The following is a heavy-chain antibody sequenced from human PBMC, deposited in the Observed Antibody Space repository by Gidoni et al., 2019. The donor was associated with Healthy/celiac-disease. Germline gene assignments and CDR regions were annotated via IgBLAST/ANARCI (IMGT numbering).Heavy chain of an antibody. CDR3: ANGGQLALIDP. CDR1: GFTFSSYA. D-gene: IGHD6-6*01. J-gene: IGHJ5*02. CDR2: ISGSGGST. Sequence: EVQLLESGGGLVQPGGSLRLSCAASGFTFSSYAMRWVRQAPGKGLEWVSAISGSGGSTYYADSVKGRFTISRDNSKNTLYLQMNSLRAEDTAIYYCANGGQLALIDPWGQGTLVTVSS. V-gene: IGHV3-23*01.